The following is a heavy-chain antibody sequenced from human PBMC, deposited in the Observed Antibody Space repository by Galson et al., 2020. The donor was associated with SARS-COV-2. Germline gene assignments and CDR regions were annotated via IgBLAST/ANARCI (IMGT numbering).Heavy chain of an antibody. CDR3: ARGGGETGYSSGWGMFDY. J-gene: IGHJ4*02. V-gene: IGHV3-30*04. CDR2: ISYDGSNK. D-gene: IGHD6-19*01. Sequence: GGSLRLSCAASGFTFSSYAMHWVRQAPGKGLEWVAVISYDGSNKYYADSVKGRFTISRDNSKNTLYLQMNSLRAEDTAVYYCARGGGETGYSSGWGMFDYWGQGTLVTVSS. CDR1: GFTFSSYA.